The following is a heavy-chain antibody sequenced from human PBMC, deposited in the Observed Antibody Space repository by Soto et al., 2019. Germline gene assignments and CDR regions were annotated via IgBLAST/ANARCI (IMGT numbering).Heavy chain of an antibody. Sequence: QVQLQESGPGLVKPSETLSLTCTVSGDSISTYYWSWIRQPPGKGLEWIGYLYDSGSTPYNPSLKSRVTISVDTSKNQFSLKLTSVTAADTAVYYCARENYYGSGTYFRLDVWGQGTRVTVSS. D-gene: IGHD3-10*01. CDR3: ARENYYGSGTYFRLDV. J-gene: IGHJ6*02. CDR1: GDSISTYY. V-gene: IGHV4-59*01. CDR2: LYDSGST.